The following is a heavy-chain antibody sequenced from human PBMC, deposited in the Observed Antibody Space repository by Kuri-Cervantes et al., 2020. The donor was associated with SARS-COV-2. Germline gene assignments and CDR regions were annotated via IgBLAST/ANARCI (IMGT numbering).Heavy chain of an antibody. J-gene: IGHJ4*02. CDR3: ARFFLWSFDY. CDR2: INHSGST. CDR1: GGSFSGYY. D-gene: IGHD2/OR15-2a*01. Sequence: GSLRLSCAVYGGSFSGYYWSWIRQPPGKGLEWIGEINHSGSTNYSPSLKSRVTISVDTSKNQFSLKLSSVTAADTAVYYCARFFLWSFDYWGQGTLVTVSS. V-gene: IGHV4-34*01.